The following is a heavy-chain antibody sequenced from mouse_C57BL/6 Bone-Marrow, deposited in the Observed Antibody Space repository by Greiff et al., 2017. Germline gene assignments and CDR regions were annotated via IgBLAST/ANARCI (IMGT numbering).Heavy chain of an antibody. CDR1: GFTFSSYA. V-gene: IGHV5-9-1*02. CDR3: TRARDYDFYWYFDV. J-gene: IGHJ1*03. Sequence: EVTVEESGEGLVKPGGSLKLSCAASGFTFSSYAMSWVRQTPEKRLEWVAYISSGGDYIYYADTVKGRFTISRDNARNTLYLQMSSLKSEDTAMYYCTRARDYDFYWYFDVWGTGTTVTVSS. CDR2: ISSGGDYI. D-gene: IGHD2-4*01.